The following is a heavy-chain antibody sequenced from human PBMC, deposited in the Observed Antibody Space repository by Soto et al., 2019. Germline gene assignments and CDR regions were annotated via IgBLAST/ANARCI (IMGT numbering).Heavy chain of an antibody. D-gene: IGHD3-16*01. CDR1: GYTFRSYG. V-gene: IGHV1-18*01. J-gene: IGHJ4*02. Sequence: ASVKVSCKASGYTFRSYGITWVRQAPGQGLEWMGWISAYNGDTNFAQKLQGRVTMTTDTSTSTTYMELRSLRSDDTAVYYCARDYVYIWGGYRHIFAYWGQGTLVTVSS. CDR2: ISAYNGDT. CDR3: ARDYVYIWGGYRHIFAY.